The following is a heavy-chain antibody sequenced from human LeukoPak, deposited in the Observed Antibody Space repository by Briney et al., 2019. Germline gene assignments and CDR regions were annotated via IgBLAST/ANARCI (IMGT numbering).Heavy chain of an antibody. J-gene: IGHJ4*02. V-gene: IGHV3-66*01. Sequence: GGSLRLSCAASGFTVSSNYMSWVRQAPGKGLEWVSVIYSGGSTYYADSVKGRFTISRDNSKNTLYLQMNSLRAEDTAVYYCARDVIRNSGESPFDYWGQGTLVTVSS. CDR1: GFTVSSNY. CDR2: IYSGGST. D-gene: IGHD3-10*01. CDR3: ARDVIRNSGESPFDY.